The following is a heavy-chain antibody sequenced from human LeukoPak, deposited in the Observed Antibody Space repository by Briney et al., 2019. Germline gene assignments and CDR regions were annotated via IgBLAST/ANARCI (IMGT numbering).Heavy chain of an antibody. Sequence: PGGSLRLSCAASGFTFSNYWMHWVRQAPGKGLVWVSRINSDGSSTNYADSVKGRFTISRDNAKNALYLQMNSLRAEDTAVYYCARVGPYSGSYSFDYWGQGTLVTVSS. V-gene: IGHV3-74*01. D-gene: IGHD1-26*01. CDR1: GFTFSNYW. J-gene: IGHJ4*02. CDR3: ARVGPYSGSYSFDY. CDR2: INSDGSST.